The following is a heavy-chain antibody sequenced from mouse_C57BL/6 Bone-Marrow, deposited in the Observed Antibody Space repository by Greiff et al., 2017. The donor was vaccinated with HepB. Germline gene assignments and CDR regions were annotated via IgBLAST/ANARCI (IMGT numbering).Heavy chain of an antibody. CDR2: INPSNGGT. D-gene: IGHD1-1*01. V-gene: IGHV1-53*01. CDR1: GYTFTSYW. J-gene: IGHJ2*01. CDR3: ARPITTGGYFDY. Sequence: QVQLQQSGTELVKPGASVKLSCKASGYTFTSYWMHWVKQRPGQGLEWIGNINPSNGGTNYNEKFKSKATLTVDKSSSTAYMQLSSLTSEDSAVYYCARPITTGGYFDYWGQGTTLTVSS.